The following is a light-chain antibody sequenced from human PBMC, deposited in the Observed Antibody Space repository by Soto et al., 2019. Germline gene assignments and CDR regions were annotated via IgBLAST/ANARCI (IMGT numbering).Light chain of an antibody. CDR3: SSYTSSSTL. V-gene: IGLV2-14*01. CDR2: EVS. CDR1: SSDVGGYNY. J-gene: IGLJ1*01. Sequence: QAVVTQPASVSGSPGQSITISCTGTSSDVGGYNYVSWYQQHPGKAPKLMIYEVSNRPSGVSSRFSGSKSGNTASLTISGLQAEDEADYYCSSYTSSSTLFGTGTKVTVL.